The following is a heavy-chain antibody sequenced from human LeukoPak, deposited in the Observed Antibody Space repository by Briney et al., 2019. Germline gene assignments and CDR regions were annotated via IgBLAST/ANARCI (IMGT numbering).Heavy chain of an antibody. J-gene: IGHJ4*02. CDR2: IYYSGST. V-gene: IGHV4-39*07. Sequence: SETLSLTCTVSGGSISSSSYYWAWIRQPPGKGLEWIGSIYYSGSTYYNPSLKSRVTISVDTSKNQFSLKLSSVTAADTAVYYCARGPLSFGELFAHFDYWGQGTLVTVSS. D-gene: IGHD3-10*01. CDR1: GGSISSSSYY. CDR3: ARGPLSFGELFAHFDY.